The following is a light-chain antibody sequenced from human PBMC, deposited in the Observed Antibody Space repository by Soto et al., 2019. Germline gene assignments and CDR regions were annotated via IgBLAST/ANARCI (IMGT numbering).Light chain of an antibody. V-gene: IGKV3-15*01. Sequence: EIVMTQSPATLSVSPGERATLSCRASQRVSSNLAWYQQKPGQAPRLLIYGASTRATGIPARFSGSGSGTEFTLTISSLQSEDFAVYYCHQYNNWPPLTFGGGTKVEIK. CDR2: GAS. J-gene: IGKJ4*01. CDR1: QRVSSN. CDR3: HQYNNWPPLT.